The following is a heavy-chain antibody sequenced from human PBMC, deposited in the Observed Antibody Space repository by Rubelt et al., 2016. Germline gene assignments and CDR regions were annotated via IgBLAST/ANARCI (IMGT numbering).Heavy chain of an antibody. CDR2: INTNTGNP. V-gene: IGHV7-4-1*02. CDR1: GYTFTKYA. CDR3: ARGPDIVATMRIDY. D-gene: IGHD5-12*01. Sequence: QVQLVQSGSELKKPGASVKLSCKASGYTFTKYAMNWVRQAPGQGLEWMGWINTNTGNPRYAVGLTGRFVCSLDTSVSTAYRQISSLKAEDTAVYYCARGPDIVATMRIDYWGQGSLVTVSS. J-gene: IGHJ4*02.